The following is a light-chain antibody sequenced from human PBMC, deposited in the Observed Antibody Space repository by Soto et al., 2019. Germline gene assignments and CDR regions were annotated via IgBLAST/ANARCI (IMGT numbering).Light chain of an antibody. CDR3: QQRTNGPPGAT. CDR1: QRIYNF. V-gene: IGKV3-11*01. CDR2: GPS. J-gene: IGKJ4*01. Sequence: EIVLTQSPATLSLSPGERATLSCRASQRIYNFLAWYQQKPGQAPRPLIYGPSNRATGIPAKFSGSASGTAFTLTISSLEPEDFAVYYCQQRTNGPPGATFGGGTKVEIK.